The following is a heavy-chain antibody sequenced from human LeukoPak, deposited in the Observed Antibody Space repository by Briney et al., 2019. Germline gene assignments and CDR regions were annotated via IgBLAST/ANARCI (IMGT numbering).Heavy chain of an antibody. J-gene: IGHJ4*02. Sequence: ASVKVSCKASGYTFTSYYMHWVRQAPGQGLEWMGIINPSGGSTSYAQKFQGRVTMTRDMSTSTVYMELSSLRSEDTAVYYCTRPLTGHGYFDYWGQGTLVTVSS. CDR2: INPSGGST. CDR3: TRPLTGHGYFDY. D-gene: IGHD1-14*01. CDR1: GYTFTSYY. V-gene: IGHV1-46*01.